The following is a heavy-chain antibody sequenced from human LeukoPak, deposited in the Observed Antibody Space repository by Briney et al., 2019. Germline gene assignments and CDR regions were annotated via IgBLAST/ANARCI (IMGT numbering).Heavy chain of an antibody. J-gene: IGHJ5*01. D-gene: IGHD3-9*01. CDR1: GFTFSSYA. Sequence: GGSLRPSCAASGFTFSSYAMSWVRQAPGKGLEWVSAISGSGGSTYYADSVKGRFTISRDNSKNTLYLQMNSLRAEDTAVYYCAKSRRYFDWFDYWGQGTLVTVSS. CDR3: AKSRRYFDWFDY. V-gene: IGHV3-23*01. CDR2: ISGSGGST.